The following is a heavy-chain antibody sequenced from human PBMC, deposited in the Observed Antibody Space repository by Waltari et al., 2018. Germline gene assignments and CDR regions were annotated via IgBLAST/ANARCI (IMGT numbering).Heavy chain of an antibody. CDR2: IYYSGST. V-gene: IGHV4-39*07. J-gene: IGHJ3*02. CDR1: GGSISSSSYY. Sequence: QLQLQESGPGLVKPSETLSLTCTVSGGSISSSSYYWGWIRQPPGKGLEWIGSIYYSGSTYSNPSLKSRVTISVDTSKNQFSLKLSSVTAADTAVYYCARELWPPDSSGLSIRAFDIWGQGTMVTVSS. CDR3: ARELWPPDSSGLSIRAFDI. D-gene: IGHD3-22*01.